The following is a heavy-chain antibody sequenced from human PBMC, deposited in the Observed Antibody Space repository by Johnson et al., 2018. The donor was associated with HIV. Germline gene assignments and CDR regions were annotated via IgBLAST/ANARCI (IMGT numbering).Heavy chain of an antibody. D-gene: IGHD3-9*01. J-gene: IGHJ3*02. CDR2: IYSGGTT. V-gene: IGHV3-66*01. CDR1: GFTVSSNY. CDR3: AKDGDYDILPRGDAFDI. Sequence: VQVVESGGALVQPGGSLRLSCAASGFTVSSNYMSWVRQAPGEGLEWVSIIYSGGTTYYAESVKGRVVRFRHNSKNTLYIQMNSLRAEDTAVYYCAKDGDYDILPRGDAFDIWGQGTMVTVSS.